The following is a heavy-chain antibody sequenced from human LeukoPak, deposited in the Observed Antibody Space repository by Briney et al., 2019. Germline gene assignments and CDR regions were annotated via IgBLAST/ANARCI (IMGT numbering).Heavy chain of an antibody. V-gene: IGHV3-74*01. Sequence: GGSLRLSCAASGFPFNNYWMHWVRQAPGKGLVWVSRINNDGSYTNYADSVKDRFTISRDNAKNTVYLQMNSLRAEDTALYYCAKDIHPNHDAFDIWGQGTMVTVSS. D-gene: IGHD2-21*01. J-gene: IGHJ3*02. CDR2: INNDGSYT. CDR3: AKDIHPNHDAFDI. CDR1: GFPFNNYW.